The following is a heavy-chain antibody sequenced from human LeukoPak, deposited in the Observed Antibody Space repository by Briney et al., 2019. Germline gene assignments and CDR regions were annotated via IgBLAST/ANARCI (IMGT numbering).Heavy chain of an antibody. CDR1: GGSFSGYS. V-gene: IGHV4-34*01. Sequence: PSGTLSLTCAVYGGSFSGYSWSWIRQPPGKGLEWIGEINHSGSTNYNPSLKRGATISLRKSQNQFSLKLSSVTAADTAVYYCAKGLGYCSSTSCPHFDYWGQGTLVTVSS. CDR3: AKGLGYCSSTSCPHFDY. J-gene: IGHJ4*02. D-gene: IGHD2-2*01. CDR2: INHSGST.